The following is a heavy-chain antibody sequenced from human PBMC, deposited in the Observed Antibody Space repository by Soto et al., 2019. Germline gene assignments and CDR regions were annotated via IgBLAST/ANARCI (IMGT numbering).Heavy chain of an antibody. CDR3: AGGGRQLVYYYDYGMGV. CDR1: GGTFSSYA. J-gene: IGHJ6*02. D-gene: IGHD6-6*01. V-gene: IGHV1-69*12. Sequence: QVQLVQSGAEVKKPGSSVKVSCKASGGTFSSYAISWVRQAPGQGLEWMGGIIPIFGTANYAQKFQGRVTITADEYTSTAYMQLRSLGSEDTTVYYCAGGGRQLVYYYDYGMGVRGQGTTVTVSS. CDR2: IIPIFGTA.